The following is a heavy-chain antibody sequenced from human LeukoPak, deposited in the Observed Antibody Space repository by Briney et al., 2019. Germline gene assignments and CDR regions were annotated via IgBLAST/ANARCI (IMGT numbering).Heavy chain of an antibody. J-gene: IGHJ5*02. CDR2: IKSKTDGGTT. D-gene: IGHD2-21*01. CDR1: GFTFSNAW. Sequence: PGGSLRLSCAASGFTFSNAWMSWVRQAPGKGLEWVGRIKSKTDGGTTDYAAPVKGRFTISRDDSKNTLYLQMNSLKTEDTAVYYCTTDPYCGGDCNWAPWGHGTLVTVSS. CDR3: TTDPYCGGDCNWAP. V-gene: IGHV3-15*01.